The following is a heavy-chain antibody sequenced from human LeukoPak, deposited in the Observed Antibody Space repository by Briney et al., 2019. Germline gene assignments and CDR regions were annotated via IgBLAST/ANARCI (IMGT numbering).Heavy chain of an antibody. Sequence: ASVKVSCKASGYTFTNSDINWVRQAPGQGLEWMGWMNPNSGKTGYARKFQGRVTFTRNSSISTAYMDLSSLRSEDTAVYYCARGAAAGHNWFDPRGRGTLVTVSS. J-gene: IGHJ5*02. CDR1: GYTFTNSD. V-gene: IGHV1-8*03. D-gene: IGHD6-13*01. CDR2: MNPNSGKT. CDR3: ARGAAAGHNWFDP.